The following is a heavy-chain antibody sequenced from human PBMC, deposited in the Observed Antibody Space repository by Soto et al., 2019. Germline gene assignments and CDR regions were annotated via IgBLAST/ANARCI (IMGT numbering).Heavy chain of an antibody. CDR2: ISGSGGST. J-gene: IGHJ4*02. CDR3: AKDFRSGPMVRGVQHDY. CDR1: GFTFSSYA. V-gene: IGHV3-23*01. D-gene: IGHD3-10*01. Sequence: GGSLRLSCAASGFTFSSYAMSWVRQAPGKGLEWVSAISGSGGSTYYADSVKGRFTISRDNSKNTLYLQMNSLRAEDTAVYYCAKDFRSGPMVRGVQHDYWGQGTLVTVSS.